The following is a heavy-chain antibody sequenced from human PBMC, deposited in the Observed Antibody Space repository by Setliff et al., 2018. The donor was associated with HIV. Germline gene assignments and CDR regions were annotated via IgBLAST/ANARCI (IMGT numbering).Heavy chain of an antibody. CDR2: IGPIYTSGST. J-gene: IGHJ3*02. D-gene: IGHD5-12*01. CDR3: ARGIYRPWGGYSAFATDAFET. Sequence: SETLSLTCTVSGGSISSYYWTWIRQPAGKGLEWIGRIGPIYTSGSTKYNPSLESRVTMSVDTSKNQFSLRLYSVTAADTAVYYCARGIYRPWGGYSAFATDAFETWGQGTLVTVS. V-gene: IGHV4-4*07. CDR1: GGSISSYY.